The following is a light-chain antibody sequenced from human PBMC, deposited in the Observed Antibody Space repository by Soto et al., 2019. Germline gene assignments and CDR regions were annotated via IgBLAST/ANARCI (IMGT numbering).Light chain of an antibody. Sequence: QTVVTQSPSASASLGASVKLTCTLSSGHSNYAIAWHQQQPEKGPRYLMKLNSDGSHTKGDGIPDRFSGSSSGAERYLTISSLQSEDEADYYCHTWGTGMLVFGGGTKLTVL. V-gene: IGLV4-69*01. CDR3: HTWGTGMLV. CDR1: SGHSNYA. CDR2: LNSDGSH. J-gene: IGLJ2*01.